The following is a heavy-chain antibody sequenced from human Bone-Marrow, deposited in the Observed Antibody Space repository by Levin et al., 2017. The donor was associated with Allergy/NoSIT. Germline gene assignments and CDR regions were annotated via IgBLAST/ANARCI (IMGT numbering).Heavy chain of an antibody. CDR1: GLTFDDYA. V-gene: IGHV3-9*01. CDR2: ISWNSGSI. CDR3: AKDPGGDYTDWHFDL. D-gene: IGHD4-17*01. J-gene: IGHJ2*01. Sequence: GGSLRLSCAASGLTFDDYAMHWVRQGPGKGLEWISGISWNSGSIGYADSVKGRFTISRDNAKNSLYLQMNSLRAEDTAFYFCAKDPGGDYTDWHFDLWGRGTLVTVSS.